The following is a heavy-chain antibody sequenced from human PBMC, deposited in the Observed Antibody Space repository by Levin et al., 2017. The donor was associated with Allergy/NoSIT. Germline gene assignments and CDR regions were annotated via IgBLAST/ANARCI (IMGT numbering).Heavy chain of an antibody. CDR2: IFYSGTT. Sequence: SETLSLTCSVSGGSISTSSYYWGWIRQPPGTGLEWIGSIFYSGTTYYNPSLKSRVTISVDTSKNQFSLKLRSVTAADTALYYCARVFGGNYNWYFDLWGRGTLVTVSS. D-gene: IGHD1-7*01. V-gene: IGHV4-39*07. CDR3: ARVFGGNYNWYFDL. CDR1: GGSISTSSYY. J-gene: IGHJ2*01.